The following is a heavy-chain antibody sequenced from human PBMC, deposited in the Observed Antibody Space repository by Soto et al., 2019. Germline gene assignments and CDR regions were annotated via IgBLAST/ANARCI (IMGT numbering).Heavy chain of an antibody. D-gene: IGHD6-13*01. CDR2: ISGSGGCT. CDR3: AKDQLVGKVAAAGTYYYYGMDV. Sequence: GSLRLSCAASGFTFSSYAMSWVRQAPGKGLEWVSAISGSGGCTYYADSVKGRFTISRDNSKNTLYLQMNSLRAEDTAVYYCAKDQLVGKVAAAGTYYYYGMDVWGQGTTVTAP. J-gene: IGHJ6*02. V-gene: IGHV3-23*01. CDR1: GFTFSSYA.